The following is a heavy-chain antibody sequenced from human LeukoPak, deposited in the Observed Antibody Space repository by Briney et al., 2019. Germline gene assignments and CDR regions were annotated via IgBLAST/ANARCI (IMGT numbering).Heavy chain of an antibody. CDR1: GYTFTGYY. V-gene: IGHV1-2*04. D-gene: IGHD3-3*01. J-gene: IGHJ6*02. CDR3: AREMEQEVLRFLEWLPHPKPYYGMDV. CDR2: INPNSGGT. Sequence: ASVKVSCKASGYTFTGYYMHWVRQAPGQGLEWMGWINPNSGGTNYAQKFQGWVTMTRDTSISTAYMELSRLRSDDTAVYYCAREMEQEVLRFLEWLPHPKPYYGMDVWGQGTTVTVSS.